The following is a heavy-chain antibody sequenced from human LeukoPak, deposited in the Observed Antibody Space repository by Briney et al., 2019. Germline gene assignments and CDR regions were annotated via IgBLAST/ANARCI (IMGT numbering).Heavy chain of an antibody. V-gene: IGHV3-21*01. Sequence: PGGSLRLPCAASGSTFSSYSMNWVRQAPGKGLEWVSSISSSSSYIYYADSVKGRFTISRDNAKNSLYLQMNSLRAEDTAVYYCARDPPTTIFGVVIESCYGMDVWGQGTTVTVSS. CDR3: ARDPPTTIFGVVIESCYGMDV. CDR1: GSTFSSYS. J-gene: IGHJ6*02. CDR2: ISSSSSYI. D-gene: IGHD3-3*01.